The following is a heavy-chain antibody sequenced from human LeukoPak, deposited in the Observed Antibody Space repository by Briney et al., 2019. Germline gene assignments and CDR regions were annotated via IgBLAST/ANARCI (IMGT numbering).Heavy chain of an antibody. CDR3: ARDLVVVAATQPNYYYYYYMDV. CDR2: TYYRSKWYN. V-gene: IGHV6-1*01. D-gene: IGHD2-15*01. CDR1: GDSVSSTSAA. J-gene: IGHJ6*03. Sequence: SQTLSLTCAISGDSVSSTSAAWNWMRQSPSRGLEWLGRTYYRSKWYNDYAVSLKSRISINPDTSKNQFSLQLNSVTPEDTAVYYCARDLVVVAATQPNYYYYYYMDVWGKGTTVTISS.